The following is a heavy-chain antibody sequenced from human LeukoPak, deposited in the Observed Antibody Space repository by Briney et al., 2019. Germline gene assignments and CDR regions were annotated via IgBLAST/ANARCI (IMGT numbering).Heavy chain of an antibody. CDR1: GGSISSYY. D-gene: IGHD5-12*01. CDR2: IYTSGST. Sequence: PSETLSLTCTVSGGSISSYYWSWIRQPAGKGLEWIGRIYTSGSTNYNPSLKSRVTMSVDTSKNQFSLKLSSVTAADTAMYYCARDLTVATRNAFDIWGQGTMVTVSS. CDR3: ARDLTVATRNAFDI. V-gene: IGHV4-4*07. J-gene: IGHJ3*02.